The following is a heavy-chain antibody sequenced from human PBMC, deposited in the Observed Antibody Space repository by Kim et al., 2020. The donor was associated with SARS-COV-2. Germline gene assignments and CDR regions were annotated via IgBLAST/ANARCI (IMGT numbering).Heavy chain of an antibody. CDR2: INHSGST. CDR3: ARARKQDWIQLWTRNWFDP. J-gene: IGHJ5*02. Sequence: SETLSLTCAVYGGSFSGYYWSWIRQPPGKGLEWIGEINHSGSTNYNPSLKSRVTISVDTSKNQFSLKLSSVTAADTAVYYCARARKQDWIQLWTRNWFDP. D-gene: IGHD5-18*01. V-gene: IGHV4-34*01. CDR1: GGSFSGYY.